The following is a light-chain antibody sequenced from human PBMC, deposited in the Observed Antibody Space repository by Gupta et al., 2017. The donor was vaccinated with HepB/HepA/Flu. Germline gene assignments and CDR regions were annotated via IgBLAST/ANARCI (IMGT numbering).Light chain of an antibody. Sequence: QSAPTQPPSASGSPGQSVTIPCTGTSSDIGAYNLVSWYPQHPGKAPKLIIYDVFQRPSGVPDRFSGSKSGNTASLTVSGLQAEDEADYYCFSYAGNDNWVFGGGTKVTVL. J-gene: IGLJ1*01. CDR1: SSDIGAYNL. V-gene: IGLV2-8*01. CDR3: FSYAGNDNWV. CDR2: DVF.